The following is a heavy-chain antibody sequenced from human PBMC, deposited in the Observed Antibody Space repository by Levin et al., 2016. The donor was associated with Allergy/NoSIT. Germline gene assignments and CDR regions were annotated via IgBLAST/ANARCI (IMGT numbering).Heavy chain of an antibody. D-gene: IGHD2-15*01. CDR3: ARGGAGYCGGGSCFLFDP. Sequence: WIRQPPGKGLEWIGYIHFIGSTNYNPSLRSRVTISVDTSKNQFSLKLSSVTAADTAVYYCARGGAGYCGGGSCFLFDPWGQGTLVTVSS. V-gene: IGHV4-59*01. CDR2: IHFIGST. J-gene: IGHJ5*02.